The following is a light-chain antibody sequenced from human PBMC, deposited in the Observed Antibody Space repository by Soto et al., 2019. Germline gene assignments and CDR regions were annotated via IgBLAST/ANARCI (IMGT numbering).Light chain of an antibody. V-gene: IGKV1-12*01. CDR2: TGS. Sequence: DIQMTQSPSSVSASVGDRVSITCRACQGISNWLAWYQQKPGRAPTLLIYTGSSLQSGVPSRSSGTGSGTECTLTISSLQPEDIATYYCQQANSFPLTCGGGTKVEIK. CDR3: QQANSFPLT. J-gene: IGKJ4*01. CDR1: QGISNW.